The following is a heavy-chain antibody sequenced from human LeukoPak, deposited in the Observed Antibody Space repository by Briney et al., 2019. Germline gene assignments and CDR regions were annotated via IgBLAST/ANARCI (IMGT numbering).Heavy chain of an antibody. D-gene: IGHD3-10*01. CDR1: GGSFSSYS. J-gene: IGHJ3*02. CDR2: MTSSSTI. V-gene: IGHV3-69-1*01. CDR3: ARAHTMLWEFDAFDI. Sequence: ETLSLTCAVYGGSFSSYSMNWVRQAPGKGLEWVATMTSSSTIYYADSVKGRFTISRDNAKNSLYLQMNSLRDEDTAVYSCARAHTMLWEFDAFDIWGRGTKVTVSS.